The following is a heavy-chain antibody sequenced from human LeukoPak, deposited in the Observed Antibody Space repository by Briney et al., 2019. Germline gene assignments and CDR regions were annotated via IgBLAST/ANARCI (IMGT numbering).Heavy chain of an antibody. CDR2: ISYDGSNK. V-gene: IGHV3-30*04. J-gene: IGHJ4*02. D-gene: IGHD3-16*02. CDR3: ARGRIMITFGGVIGIDY. Sequence: GGSLRLSCAASRFTFSGYAMLWVRQAQGKGLEWVAVISYDGSNKYYADSVKGRFTISRDNSKNTLYLQMNSLRAEDPAVYSCARGRIMITFGGVIGIDYWGQGTLVTVSS. CDR1: RFTFSGYA.